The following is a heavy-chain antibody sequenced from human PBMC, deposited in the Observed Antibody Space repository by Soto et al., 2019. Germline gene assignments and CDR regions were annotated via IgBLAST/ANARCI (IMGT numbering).Heavy chain of an antibody. CDR1: GGSISSGDYY. CDR3: AKDSISDRETFNFDS. V-gene: IGHV4-30-4*01. Sequence: PSETLSLTCTVSGGSISSGDYYWSWLRQPTGKGLEWIGYIYYSGSTYYNPSLKSRVTISVDNSKNTVYLQLNSLRAEDTAFYYCAKDSISDRETFNFDSWGRGTLVTVSS. CDR2: IYYSGST. D-gene: IGHD1-26*01. J-gene: IGHJ4*02.